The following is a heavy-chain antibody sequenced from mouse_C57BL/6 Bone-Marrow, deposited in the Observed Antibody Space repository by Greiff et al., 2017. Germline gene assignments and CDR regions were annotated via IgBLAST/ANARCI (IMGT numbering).Heavy chain of an antibody. J-gene: IGHJ3*01. V-gene: IGHV5-6*01. CDR1: GFTFSSYG. CDR3: ARHDYYGSSYGFAY. D-gene: IGHD1-1*01. Sequence: EVKLMESGGDLVKPGGSLKLSCAASGFTFSSYGMSWVRQTPDKRLEWVATISSGGSYTYYPDSVKGRFTISRDNAKNTLYLQMSSLKSEDTAMYYCARHDYYGSSYGFAYWGQGTLVTVSA. CDR2: ISSGGSYT.